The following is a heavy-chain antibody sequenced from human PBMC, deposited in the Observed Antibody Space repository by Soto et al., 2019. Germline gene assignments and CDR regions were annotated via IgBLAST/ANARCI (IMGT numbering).Heavy chain of an antibody. CDR1: GRTFSHYW. Sequence: VGSLRLSCAVSGRTFSHYWMTWVRQTPGKRLEWVGRIKAKSAGETVDDAAPVRVRFSISRDDSQNMLYLQMDNLKTEDTAVYYCTTDRPLTGGRNVLYWGQGTLVTVSS. CDR3: TTDRPLTGGRNVLY. D-gene: IGHD2-8*02. CDR2: IKAKSAGETV. V-gene: IGHV3-15*01. J-gene: IGHJ4*02.